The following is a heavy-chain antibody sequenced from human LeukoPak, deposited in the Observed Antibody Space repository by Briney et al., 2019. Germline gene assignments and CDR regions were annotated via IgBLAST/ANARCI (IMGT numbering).Heavy chain of an antibody. CDR2: ISSSGSTI. V-gene: IGHV3-11*01. CDR3: ARDYHGYCSSTSCYAYYYGMDV. Sequence: GGSLRLSCAASGFTFSDYYMSWIRQAPGKGLEWVSYISSSGSTICYADSVKGRFTISRDNAKNSLYLQMNSLRAEDTAVYYCARDYHGYCSSTSCYAYYYGMDVWGQGTTVTVSS. CDR1: GFTFSDYY. J-gene: IGHJ6*02. D-gene: IGHD2-2*01.